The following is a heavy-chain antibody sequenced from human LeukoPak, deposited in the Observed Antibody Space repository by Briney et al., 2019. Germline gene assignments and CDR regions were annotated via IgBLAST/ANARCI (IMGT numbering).Heavy chain of an antibody. D-gene: IGHD2-15*01. J-gene: IGHJ5*02. V-gene: IGHV3-48*04. CDR3: ARVAPGIDCSGGSCYPEDNWFDP. Sequence: GGSLRLSCAASGFTFSSYSMNWVRQAPGKGLEWVSYISSSSSTIYYADSVKGRFTISRDNAKNSLYLQMNSLRAEDTAVYYCARVAPGIDCSGGSCYPEDNWFDPWGQGTLVTVSS. CDR2: ISSSSSTI. CDR1: GFTFSSYS.